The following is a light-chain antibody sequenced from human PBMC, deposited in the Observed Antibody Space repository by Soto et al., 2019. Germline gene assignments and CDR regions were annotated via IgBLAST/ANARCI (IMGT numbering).Light chain of an antibody. V-gene: IGLV3-21*04. CDR1: NIGSKS. Sequence: SYELTQPPSVSVAPGKTARITCGGNNIGSKSVHWYQQKPGQAPVLAIYYDSDRPAGIPERFSGSNSGNTATLTISRVEAGDEADYYCQVWDSSSDHSYVVFGGGTKVTVL. J-gene: IGLJ2*01. CDR3: QVWDSSSDHSYVV. CDR2: YDS.